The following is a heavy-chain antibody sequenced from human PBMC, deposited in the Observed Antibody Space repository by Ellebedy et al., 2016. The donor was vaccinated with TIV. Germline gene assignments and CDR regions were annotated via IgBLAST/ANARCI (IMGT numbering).Heavy chain of an antibody. J-gene: IGHJ3*02. V-gene: IGHV1-69*06. D-gene: IGHD5-12*01. CDR1: AGIFSSYT. Sequence: ASVKVFCKASAGIFSSYTISWVRHPPGQGLAWMGVIIPIFGTANYAQKFQGRVTITADKSTSTAYMVLSSLRSEDTAVDYCARDNSGYEGTAFDIWGQGTMVTVSS. CDR3: ARDNSGYEGTAFDI. CDR2: IIPIFGTA.